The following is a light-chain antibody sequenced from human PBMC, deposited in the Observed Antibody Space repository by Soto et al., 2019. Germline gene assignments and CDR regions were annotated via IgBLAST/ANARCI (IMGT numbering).Light chain of an antibody. CDR2: AAS. CDR3: QERYSTPRT. V-gene: IGKV1-39*01. Sequence: QWTQSHYNISASVGDRVTITCRASQSISTYLTWYQQKPRKAPKLLIYAASTLQGGVPSRFSGSGSGTDFTLTISSLQPEDFATYYCQERYSTPRTFGHGSKV. J-gene: IGKJ1*01. CDR1: QSISTY.